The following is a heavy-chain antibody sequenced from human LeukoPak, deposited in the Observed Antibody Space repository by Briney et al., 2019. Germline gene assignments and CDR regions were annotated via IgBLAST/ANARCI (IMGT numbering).Heavy chain of an antibody. V-gene: IGHV3-11*01. CDR2: ISSSGSTI. D-gene: IGHD6-13*01. CDR3: ARDRIAAAGTLYDY. J-gene: IGHJ4*02. CDR1: GFTFSDYY. Sequence: PGGSLRLSCAASGFTFSDYYMSWIRQAPGKGLEWVSYISSSGSTIYYADSVKGRFTISRGNAKNSLYLQMNSLRAEDTAVYYCARDRIAAAGTLYDYWGQGTLVTVSS.